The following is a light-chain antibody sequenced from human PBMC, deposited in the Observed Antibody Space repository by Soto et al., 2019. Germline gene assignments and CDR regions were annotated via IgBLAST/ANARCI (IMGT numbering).Light chain of an antibody. CDR1: QGLSSD. CDR2: DAS. CDR3: QKYNSVPRT. V-gene: IGKV1-27*01. Sequence: DIQMTQSPSSLSASVGDRVTITCRASQGLSSDLAWYQQKPGKVPKLLIYDASTLQSGVPSRFSGSGSGTDFALTISSLQPEDVATYYCQKYNSVPRTFGGGTKVDIK. J-gene: IGKJ4*01.